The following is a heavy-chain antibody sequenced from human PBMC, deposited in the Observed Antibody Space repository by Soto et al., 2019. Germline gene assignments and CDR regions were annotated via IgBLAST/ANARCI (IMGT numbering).Heavy chain of an antibody. Sequence: SETLSLTCTVSGGSISSYYWSWIRQPPGKGLEWIGYIYYSGSTNYNPSLKSRVTISVDTSKNQFSLKLSSVTAADTAVYYCAREGDIVATIRRAFDIWGQGTMVTVSS. CDR3: AREGDIVATIRRAFDI. CDR2: IYYSGST. D-gene: IGHD5-12*01. CDR1: GGSISSYY. V-gene: IGHV4-59*01. J-gene: IGHJ3*02.